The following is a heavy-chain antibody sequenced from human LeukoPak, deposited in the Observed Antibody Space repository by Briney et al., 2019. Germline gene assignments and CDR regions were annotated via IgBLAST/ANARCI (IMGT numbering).Heavy chain of an antibody. Sequence: GGSLRLSCVVSGVSLSSHGMHWVRQAPGKGLEWLTFTWSDGRSEYYADSVKGRFTVSRDNSKNTVYLQINSLRVEDTAVYYCARDRGNDYFDSWGQGTLVAVSS. CDR1: GVSLSSHG. CDR3: ARDRGNDYFDS. J-gene: IGHJ4*02. CDR2: TWSDGRSE. V-gene: IGHV3-33*01.